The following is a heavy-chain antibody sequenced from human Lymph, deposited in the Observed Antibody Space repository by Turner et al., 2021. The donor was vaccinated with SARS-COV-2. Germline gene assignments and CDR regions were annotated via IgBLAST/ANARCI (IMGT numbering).Heavy chain of an antibody. V-gene: IGHV4-39*01. CDR2: IYYSGTT. Sequence: QLQLPESGPGLVKPSETLSLTCPVPGGSISSSSSYWGWTRQPPGKGLEWIGRIYYSGTTYYNPSLKSRVTIFVETSKNQFSLKLSSVTAADTAVDYCARQRLTRYGMDVWGQGTTVTVSS. D-gene: IGHD2-21*02. J-gene: IGHJ6*02. CDR1: GGSISSSSSY. CDR3: ARQRLTRYGMDV.